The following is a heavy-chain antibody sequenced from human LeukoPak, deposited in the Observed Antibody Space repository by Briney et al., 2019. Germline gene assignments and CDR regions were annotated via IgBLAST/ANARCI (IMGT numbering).Heavy chain of an antibody. V-gene: IGHV3-23*01. D-gene: IGHD2-2*01. CDR1: GFTFSSYA. CDR3: AKDLKGTDIVVVPAAIAY. CDR2: ISGSGGST. Sequence: GGSLRLSCAASGFTFSSYAMSWVRQAPGKGLEWVSAISGSGGSTYYAASVKGRFTISRDNSKNTLYLQMNSLRAEDTAVYYCAKDLKGTDIVVVPAAIAYWGQGTLVTVSS. J-gene: IGHJ4*02.